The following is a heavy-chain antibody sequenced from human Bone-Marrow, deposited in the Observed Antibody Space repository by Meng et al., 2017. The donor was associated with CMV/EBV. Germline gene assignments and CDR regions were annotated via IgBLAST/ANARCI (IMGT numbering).Heavy chain of an antibody. V-gene: IGHV3-7*03. CDR3: ARNFPYYYGSGSYYGYYGMDV. J-gene: IGHJ6*02. Sequence: GESLKISCAASGFTFSSHWMTWVRQAPGKGLEWVANINQDGSQKNYVDSVKGRFTISRDNAKNSLFLQMNSLRAEDTAVYYCARNFPYYYGSGSYYGYYGMDVWGQGTTVTVSS. D-gene: IGHD3-10*01. CDR1: GFTFSSHW. CDR2: INQDGSQK.